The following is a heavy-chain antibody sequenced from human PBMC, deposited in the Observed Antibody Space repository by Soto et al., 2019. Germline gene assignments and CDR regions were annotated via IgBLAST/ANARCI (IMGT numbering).Heavy chain of an antibody. CDR1: GGSISSGGYY. D-gene: IGHD3-16*02. V-gene: IGHV4-31*03. J-gene: IGHJ6*02. Sequence: SETLSLTCTVSGGSISSGGYYWSWIRQHPGKGLEWIGYIYYSGSTYYNPSLKSRVTISVDTSKNQFSLKLSSVTAADTAVYYCARASYDYVWGSYRLAVWGQGTTVTVSS. CDR3: ARASYDYVWGSYRLAV. CDR2: IYYSGST.